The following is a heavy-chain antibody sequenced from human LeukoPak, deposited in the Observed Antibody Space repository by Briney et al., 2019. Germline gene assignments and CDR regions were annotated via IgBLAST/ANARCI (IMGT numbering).Heavy chain of an antibody. V-gene: IGHV4-59*08. J-gene: IGHJ4*02. CDR3: ARTRYYYNSRSYGAPYYFDY. CDR2: IYYSGTT. CDR1: GGSISNYY. Sequence: SETLSLTCTVSGGSISNYYWNWIRQPPGKGLEWIGYIYYSGTTNYNPSLKSRVSMSVDTSKNQFSLKLSSVTAADTAVYYCARTRYYYNSRSYGAPYYFDYWGQGTLITVSS. D-gene: IGHD3-10*01.